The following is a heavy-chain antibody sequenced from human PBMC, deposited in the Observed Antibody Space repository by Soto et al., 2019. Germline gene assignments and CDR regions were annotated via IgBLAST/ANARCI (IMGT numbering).Heavy chain of an antibody. J-gene: IGHJ4*02. V-gene: IGHV3-23*01. Sequence: EVQLLESGGGLVQPGGSLSLSCVVSGFTFSNYAMSWVRQAPGKGLEWVSFISGGGSTTYYADSVKGRFTISRDNSKNTLYLQMNSLSAEDTGVYYCAKDKKREGMIVVVMTSGFDFWGQGTLVSVSS. CDR2: ISGGGSTT. D-gene: IGHD3-22*01. CDR3: AKDKKREGMIVVVMTSGFDF. CDR1: GFTFSNYA.